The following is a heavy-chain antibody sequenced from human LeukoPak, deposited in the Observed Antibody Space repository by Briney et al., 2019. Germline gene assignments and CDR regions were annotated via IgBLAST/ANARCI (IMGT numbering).Heavy chain of an antibody. V-gene: IGHV3-7*05. CDR1: GFTFSGDC. CDR2: IKEDGSER. J-gene: IGHJ4*02. CDR3: ASRHLGY. Sequence: GGSLRLSCAASGFTFSGDCMSWVRQAPGKGLEWVASIKEDGSERYYVDSVKGRFTVSRDNAKKSVHLQMDGLRVEDTAVYYCASRHLGYWGQGTLVTVSS.